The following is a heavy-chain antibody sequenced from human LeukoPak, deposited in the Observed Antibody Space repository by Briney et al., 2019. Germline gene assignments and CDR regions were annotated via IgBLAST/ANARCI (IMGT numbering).Heavy chain of an antibody. CDR3: ARGGRGYSSFDY. CDR2: INSDGSST. V-gene: IGHV3-74*01. Sequence: GGSLRLSCAASGFTFSSNWMHWVRQAPGKGLVWVSRINSDGSSTTYADSVKGRFTISRDNAKNSLYLHMNSLRAEDTAVYYCARGGRGYSSFDYWGQGTLVTVSS. CDR1: GFTFSSNW. J-gene: IGHJ4*02. D-gene: IGHD5-18*01.